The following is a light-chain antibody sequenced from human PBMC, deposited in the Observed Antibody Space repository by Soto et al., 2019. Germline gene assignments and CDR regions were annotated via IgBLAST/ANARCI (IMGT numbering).Light chain of an antibody. Sequence: DIQMTQSPSFVSASVGDRVIISCRASQDISSWLAWYQQKPGKAPKVLIYAASSLMSGVPSRFSGSGSGTDFTLTISSLQPEDFATYYCQQANSFPRTFGPGTKVDIK. CDR3: QQANSFPRT. J-gene: IGKJ3*01. CDR2: AAS. CDR1: QDISSW. V-gene: IGKV1-12*01.